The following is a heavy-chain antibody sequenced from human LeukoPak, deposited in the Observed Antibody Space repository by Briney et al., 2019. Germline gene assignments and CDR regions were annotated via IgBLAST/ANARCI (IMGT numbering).Heavy chain of an antibody. CDR1: GFTFSSYA. J-gene: IGHJ4*02. CDR2: ISGSGGST. V-gene: IGHV3-23*01. CDR3: AKYPTGYFDY. Sequence: GGSLRLSCAASGFTFSSYAMSWVRQAPRQGLEWVSTISGSGGSTYYADSVKGRFTISRDNSKNTLYLQMNSLRAEDTAVYYCAKYPTGYFDYWGQGTLVTVSS.